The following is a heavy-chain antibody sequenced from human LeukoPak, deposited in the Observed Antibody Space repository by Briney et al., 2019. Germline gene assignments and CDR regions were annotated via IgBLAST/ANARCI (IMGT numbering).Heavy chain of an antibody. CDR1: GFTFSSYS. J-gene: IGHJ4*02. CDR3: ATAYETFDY. CDR2: ISSSSSYI. V-gene: IGHV3-21*01. D-gene: IGHD5-12*01. Sequence: GVSLRLSCAASGFTFSSYSMIWVRQAPGKGLEWVSSISSSSSYIYYADSVKGRFTISRDNTKNSLYLEMNSLRADDTAVYYCATAYETFDYWGQGTLVTVSS.